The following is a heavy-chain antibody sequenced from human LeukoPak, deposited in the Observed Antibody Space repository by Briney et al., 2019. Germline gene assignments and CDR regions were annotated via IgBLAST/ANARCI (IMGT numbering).Heavy chain of an antibody. D-gene: IGHD5-18*01. Sequence: SGTLSLTCAVSGDSMGSSNWWSWVRQSPGKGLEWIGEIYHSGSTNYNPSLKSRVTISVDRSKNQFSLKLSSVTAADTAVYYCGGYSYGYLDYWGQGTLVTVSS. CDR3: GGYSYGYLDY. CDR1: GDSMGSSNW. J-gene: IGHJ4*02. V-gene: IGHV4-4*02. CDR2: IYHSGST.